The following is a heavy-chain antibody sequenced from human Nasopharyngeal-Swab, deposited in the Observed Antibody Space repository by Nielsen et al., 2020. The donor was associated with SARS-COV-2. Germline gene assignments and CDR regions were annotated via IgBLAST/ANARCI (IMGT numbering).Heavy chain of an antibody. CDR3: ARRIAVAGIYDY. Sequence: GGSLRLSCKGSGYSFTSYWIGWVRQMPGKGLEWMGIIYPGDSDTRYSPSFQGQVTISADKSISTAYLQWGSLKASDTAMYYCARRIAVAGIYDYWGQGTLVTVSS. CDR1: GYSFTSYW. J-gene: IGHJ4*02. CDR2: IYPGDSDT. V-gene: IGHV5-51*01. D-gene: IGHD6-19*01.